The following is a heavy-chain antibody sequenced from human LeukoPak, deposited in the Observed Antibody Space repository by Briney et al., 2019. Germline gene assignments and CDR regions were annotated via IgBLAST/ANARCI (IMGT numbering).Heavy chain of an antibody. D-gene: IGHD2-2*01. CDR1: GGSISSSSYY. V-gene: IGHV4-61*05. CDR2: IFYSGNT. Sequence: SETLSLTCTVSGGSISSSSYYWGWIRQPPGKGLEWIGYIFYSGNTNYNPSLKSRVTISVDTSKNQFSLRLSSVTAADTALYYCARGKPAPGDYWGQGTLVTVSS. J-gene: IGHJ4*02. CDR3: ARGKPAPGDY.